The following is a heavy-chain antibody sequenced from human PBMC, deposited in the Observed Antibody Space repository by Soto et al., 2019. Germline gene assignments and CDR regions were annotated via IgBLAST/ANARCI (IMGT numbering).Heavy chain of an antibody. CDR2: ISYDGSNK. J-gene: IGHJ4*02. Sequence: QVQLVESGGGVVQPGRSLRLSCAASGFTFSSYAMHWVRQAPGKGLEWVAVISYDGSNKYYADSGKGRFTISRDNSKNTLYLQMNSLRAEDTAVYYCARDRIYSSSWHDYWGQGTLVTVSS. CDR3: ARDRIYSSSWHDY. CDR1: GFTFSSYA. D-gene: IGHD6-13*01. V-gene: IGHV3-30-3*01.